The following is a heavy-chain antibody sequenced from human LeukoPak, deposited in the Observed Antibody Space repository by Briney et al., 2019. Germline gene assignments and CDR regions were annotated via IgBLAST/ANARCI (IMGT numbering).Heavy chain of an antibody. Sequence: RASVNVSCKASGGTFSSYAISWVRQAPGQGLEWMGGIIPIFGTANYAQKFQGRVTITADESTSTAYMELSSLRSEDTAVYYCATAGSTGEDNWFDPWGQGTLVTVSS. V-gene: IGHV1-69*13. CDR3: ATAGSTGEDNWFDP. CDR2: IIPIFGTA. CDR1: GGTFSSYA. J-gene: IGHJ5*02. D-gene: IGHD2-2*01.